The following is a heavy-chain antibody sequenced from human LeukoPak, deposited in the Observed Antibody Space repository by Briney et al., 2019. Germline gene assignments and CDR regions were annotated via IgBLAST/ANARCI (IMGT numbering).Heavy chain of an antibody. Sequence: ASVKVSCKASGYTFTSYYMHWVRQAPGQGLEWMGIINPSGGSTSYAQKFQGRVTMTRDTFTSTVYMELSSLRSEDTAVYYCARIAYCGGDCYLNSLDYWGQGTLVTVSS. CDR2: INPSGGST. CDR1: GYTFTSYY. D-gene: IGHD2-21*01. V-gene: IGHV1-46*03. J-gene: IGHJ4*02. CDR3: ARIAYCGGDCYLNSLDY.